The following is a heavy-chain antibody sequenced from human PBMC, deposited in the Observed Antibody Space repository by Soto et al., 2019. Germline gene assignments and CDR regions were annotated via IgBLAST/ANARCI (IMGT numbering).Heavy chain of an antibody. V-gene: IGHV4-4*07. Sequence: PSETLSLTCTVSSGSINSFYWSWIRQPAGKGLEWIGRIHRSGTTNYNPSLKSRVTMSVDTSRNQFSLKLTSVTAADTAVYYCARDRIIGTSYSDYWGQGVLVTV. CDR2: IHRSGTT. D-gene: IGHD1-7*01. J-gene: IGHJ4*02. CDR1: SGSINSFY. CDR3: ARDRIIGTSYSDY.